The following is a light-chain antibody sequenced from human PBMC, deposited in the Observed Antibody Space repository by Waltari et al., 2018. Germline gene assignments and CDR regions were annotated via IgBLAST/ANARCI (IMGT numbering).Light chain of an antibody. V-gene: IGLV2-14*01. CDR2: DVT. J-gene: IGLJ2*01. CDR1: SSDIAFYNY. CDR3: TLKRGSNTVV. Sequence: QSALTQPASVSGSPGQSITVSCTGASSDIAFYNYVCWYQPHPGKAPKLIIDDVTNRPSGVSTRFSGSKSGTTASLTISGLRAEDEAEYYCTLKRGSNTVVFGGGTKLTVL.